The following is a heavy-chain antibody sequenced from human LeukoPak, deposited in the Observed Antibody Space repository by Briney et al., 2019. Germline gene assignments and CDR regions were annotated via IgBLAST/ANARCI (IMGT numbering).Heavy chain of an antibody. J-gene: IGHJ4*02. CDR3: ARGSVDIVDYFDY. D-gene: IGHD5-12*01. CDR2: INHSGST. V-gene: IGHV4-34*01. Sequence: SETLSLTCAVYGGSFSVYYWSWIRQPPGKGLEWIGEINHSGSTNYNPSLKSRVTISVDTSKNQFSLKLSSVTAADTAVYYCARGSVDIVDYFDYWGQGTLVTVSS. CDR1: GGSFSVYY.